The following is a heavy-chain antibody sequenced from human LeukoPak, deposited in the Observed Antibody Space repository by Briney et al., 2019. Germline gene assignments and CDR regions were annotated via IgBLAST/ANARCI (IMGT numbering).Heavy chain of an antibody. D-gene: IGHD1-26*01. Sequence: ASVKVSCKASGYTFTGYYMHWVRQAPGQGLEWMGWINPNSGGTNYAQRFQGRVTMTRDTSISTAYMDLSRLRSDDTAVYYCARGSIVGATFDYFDYWGQGTLVTVSS. V-gene: IGHV1-2*02. J-gene: IGHJ4*02. CDR1: GYTFTGYY. CDR3: ARGSIVGATFDYFDY. CDR2: INPNSGGT.